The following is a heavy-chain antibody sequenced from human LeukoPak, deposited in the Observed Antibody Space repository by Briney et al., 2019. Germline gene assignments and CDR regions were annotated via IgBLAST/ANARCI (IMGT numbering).Heavy chain of an antibody. Sequence: PGGSLRLSCAASGFTFSSYDMSWVRQAPGKGLEWVSGISGSGVSTYYSDSVKGRFTISRDNSKNTLYLQMNSLRAEDTAVYYCAKGGPKYYDILTGYQPYYIDYWGQGTLVTVSS. D-gene: IGHD3-9*01. V-gene: IGHV3-23*01. CDR2: ISGSGVST. CDR3: AKGGPKYYDILTGYQPYYIDY. J-gene: IGHJ4*02. CDR1: GFTFSSYD.